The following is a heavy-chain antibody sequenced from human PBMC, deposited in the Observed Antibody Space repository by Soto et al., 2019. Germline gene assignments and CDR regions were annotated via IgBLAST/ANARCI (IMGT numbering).Heavy chain of an antibody. CDR3: ARSCKSGWYYFDY. D-gene: IGHD6-19*01. Sequence: PGGSLRLSCAASGFTFSTYAIHWVRQAPGKGLEWAAFISYDGNNKNYADSVKGRFTISRDNSKNTVYLQVNSLTAEDTALYYCARSCKSGWYYFDYWGQGTLVTVSS. V-gene: IGHV3-30-3*01. CDR1: GFTFSTYA. J-gene: IGHJ4*02. CDR2: ISYDGNNK.